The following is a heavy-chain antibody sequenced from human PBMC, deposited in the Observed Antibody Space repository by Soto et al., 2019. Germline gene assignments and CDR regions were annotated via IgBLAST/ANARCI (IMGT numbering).Heavy chain of an antibody. Sequence: GPSLKISCKGSGYSFTSYWIGWVRQMPGKGLEWMGIIYPGDSDTRYSPSFQGQVTISADKSISTAYLQWSSLKASDTAMYYCARLWATVNYYYYGMDVWGQGTTVTVSS. CDR2: IYPGDSDT. D-gene: IGHD4-4*01. CDR3: ARLWATVNYYYYGMDV. J-gene: IGHJ6*02. CDR1: GYSFTSYW. V-gene: IGHV5-51*01.